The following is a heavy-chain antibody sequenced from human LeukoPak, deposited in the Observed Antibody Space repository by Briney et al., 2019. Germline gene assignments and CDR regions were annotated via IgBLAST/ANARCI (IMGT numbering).Heavy chain of an antibody. CDR2: ISYDGTNK. Sequence: GRSLTLSCAASGFTFSSYGMHWVRQAPGKGLEWVAVISYDGTNKYYADSVKGRFTISRDNSKNTLYLQMNSLRAEDRAVYYCAKDRAFIVAYAFDIWGQGTMVTVSS. D-gene: IGHD5-12*01. CDR3: AKDRAFIVAYAFDI. CDR1: GFTFSSYG. J-gene: IGHJ3*02. V-gene: IGHV3-30*18.